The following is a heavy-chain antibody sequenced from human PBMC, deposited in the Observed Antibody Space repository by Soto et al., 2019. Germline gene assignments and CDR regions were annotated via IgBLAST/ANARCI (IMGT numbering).Heavy chain of an antibody. CDR1: GFTSSNYA. CDR3: AKGGTTKNIILDS. V-gene: IGHV3-23*01. CDR2: IRGSGETT. D-gene: IGHD1-1*01. Sequence: EVELLESGGGLVQPGGSLRLSCAASGFTSSNYAMSWVRQSPGKGLEWLSSIRGSGETTYYADSVKGRVTIARDNAKNTLYLQINSLTAGDSAGDYCAKGGTTKNIILDSWGPGTPVTVSA. J-gene: IGHJ4*02.